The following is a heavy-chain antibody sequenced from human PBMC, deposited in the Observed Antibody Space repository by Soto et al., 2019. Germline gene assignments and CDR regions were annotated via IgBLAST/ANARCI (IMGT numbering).Heavy chain of an antibody. CDR1: GGSISTSNW. V-gene: IGHV4-4*01. J-gene: IGHJ4*02. CDR3: ARSRYFDWLPLDS. Sequence: QVQLQESGPGLVKPSGTLSLTCAVSGGSISTSNWWAWVRQSPGKGLELLGEVYHSGDTNYNPSLMSAFTVSVDYPSTQFSPKLISVSAAYPAVYCGARSRYFDWLPLDSWGQGTLVTVSS. CDR2: VYHSGDT. D-gene: IGHD3-9*01.